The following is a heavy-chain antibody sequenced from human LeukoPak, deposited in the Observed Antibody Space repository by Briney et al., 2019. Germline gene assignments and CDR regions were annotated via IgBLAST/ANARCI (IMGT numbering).Heavy chain of an antibody. V-gene: IGHV4-4*07. Sequence: PSETLSLTCTVSGGSISSYYWSWIRQPAGKGLEWIGRIYTSGSTNYNPSLKSRVTMSVDTSKNQFSLKLSSVTAADTAVYYCARGYRSLYPREDNWFDPWGQGTLVTVSS. J-gene: IGHJ5*02. CDR2: IYTSGST. CDR1: GGSISSYY. D-gene: IGHD2-2*02. CDR3: ARGYRSLYPREDNWFDP.